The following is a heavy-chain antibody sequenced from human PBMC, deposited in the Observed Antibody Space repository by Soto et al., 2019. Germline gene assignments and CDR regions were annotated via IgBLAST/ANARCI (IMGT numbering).Heavy chain of an antibody. CDR1: GFTFSNYA. D-gene: IGHD3-10*01. Sequence: EVQLVESGGGSVQPGGSLRLSCVVSAASGFTFSNYAMSWVRQAPGKGLQWVSGLSGTGSSTYYADSVYGRFIISRDNSINTLYLQRNSLRDEDTAVYYCAKEAEMSVGYGMDVWGQGTTVTVSS. CDR3: AKEAEMSVGYGMDV. CDR2: LSGTGSST. V-gene: IGHV3-23*04. J-gene: IGHJ6*02.